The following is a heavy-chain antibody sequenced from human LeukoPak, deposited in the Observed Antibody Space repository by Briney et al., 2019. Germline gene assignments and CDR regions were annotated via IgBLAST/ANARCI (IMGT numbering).Heavy chain of an antibody. V-gene: IGHV4-59*11. CDR3: ARGQVYYDFWSGYWWWFDP. J-gene: IGHJ5*02. Sequence: SETLSLTCTVSGGSISSHYWSWIRQPPGKGLEWIGYIYYSGSTNYNPSLKSRVTISVDTSKNQFSLKLSSVTAADTAVCYCARGQVYYDFWSGYWWWFDPWGQGTLVTVSS. CDR1: GGSISSHY. CDR2: IYYSGST. D-gene: IGHD3-3*01.